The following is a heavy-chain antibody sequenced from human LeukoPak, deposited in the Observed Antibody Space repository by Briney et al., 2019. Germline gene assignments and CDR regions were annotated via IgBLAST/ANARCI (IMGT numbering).Heavy chain of an antibody. J-gene: IGHJ5*02. Sequence: PSETLSLTCTVSGGSISSGSYYWSWIRQPAGKGLEWIGRIYTSGSTNYNPPLKSRVTISVDTSKNQFSLKLSSVTAADTAVYYCARGRYSSSWYTWFDPWGQGTLVTVSS. V-gene: IGHV4-61*02. CDR1: GGSISSGSYY. CDR2: IYTSGST. CDR3: ARGRYSSSWYTWFDP. D-gene: IGHD6-13*01.